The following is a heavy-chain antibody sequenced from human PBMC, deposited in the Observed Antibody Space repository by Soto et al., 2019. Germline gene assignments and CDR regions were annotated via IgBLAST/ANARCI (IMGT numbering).Heavy chain of an antibody. CDR3: ARGLSSGRNNWFDP. J-gene: IGHJ5*02. CDR2: TYYRSKWYN. V-gene: IGHV6-1*01. CDR1: GDSVSSNSAA. Sequence: TCAISGDSVSSNSAAWNWIRQSPSRGLEWLGRTYYRSKWYNDYAVSVKSRITINPDTSKNQFSLQLNSVTPEDTAVYYCARGLSSGRNNWFDPWGQGTLVTVSS. D-gene: IGHD6-19*01.